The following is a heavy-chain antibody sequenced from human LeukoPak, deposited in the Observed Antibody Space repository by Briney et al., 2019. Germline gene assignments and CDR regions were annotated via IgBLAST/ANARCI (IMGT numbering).Heavy chain of an antibody. CDR3: ARHGVRDWGSYGY. CDR2: ISSSSSYI. Sequence: PGGSLRLSCAASGFTFSSYSMNWVRQAPGKGLEWVSSISSSSSYIYYADSVKGRFTISRDNAKNSLYLQMNSLRAEDTAVYYCARHGVRDWGSYGYWGQGTLVTVSS. V-gene: IGHV3-21*01. CDR1: GFTFSSYS. D-gene: IGHD7-27*01. J-gene: IGHJ4*02.